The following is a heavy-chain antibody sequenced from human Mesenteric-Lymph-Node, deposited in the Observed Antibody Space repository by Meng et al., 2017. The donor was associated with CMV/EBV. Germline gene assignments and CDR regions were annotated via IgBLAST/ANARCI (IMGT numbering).Heavy chain of an antibody. V-gene: IGHV3-49*04. Sequence: GESLKISCTGFGFTFGDYTMTWVRQAPGKGLEWVGFIRSKVYAGTTEYAASVLGRFTISRDDSKRIAYLQMKSLKVEDTAVYYCVRDPAYPYYFENITPPGGVPGEALDVWGQGTVVTVSS. CDR3: VRDPAYPYYFENITPPGGVPGEALDV. CDR2: IRSKVYAGTT. J-gene: IGHJ3*01. CDR1: GFTFGDYT. D-gene: IGHD3-22*01.